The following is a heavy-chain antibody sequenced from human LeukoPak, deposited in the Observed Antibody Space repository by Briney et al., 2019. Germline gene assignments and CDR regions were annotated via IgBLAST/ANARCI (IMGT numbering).Heavy chain of an antibody. J-gene: IGHJ4*02. Sequence: ASVKVSCRTSGYTFINYAITWVRQAPGQGLEWMGWISTYNGYTDYAQTLQGRVTMTTDVSTNTAYLELRSLGSDDTAVYYCARGPSGSDYWGQGTLVTASS. CDR3: ARGPSGSDY. V-gene: IGHV1-18*01. D-gene: IGHD3-10*01. CDR1: GYTFINYA. CDR2: ISTYNGYT.